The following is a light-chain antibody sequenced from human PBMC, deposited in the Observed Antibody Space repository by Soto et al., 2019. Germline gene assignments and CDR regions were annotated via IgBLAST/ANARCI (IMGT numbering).Light chain of an antibody. CDR2: GVT. V-gene: IGLV2-14*01. CDR1: SSDVGAYNY. CDR3: FSHRGGDSHV. Sequence: QSVLTQPASVSGSPGQSITISCTGTSSDVGAYNYVSWYQQNPGKAPKLMIYGVTNRPSGVSNRFSGSKTGNTASLTISGLQAEDEADYYCFSHRGGDSHVFGTGTKLTVL. J-gene: IGLJ1*01.